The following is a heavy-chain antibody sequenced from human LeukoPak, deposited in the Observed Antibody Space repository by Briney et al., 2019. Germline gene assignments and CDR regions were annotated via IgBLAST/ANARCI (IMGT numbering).Heavy chain of an antibody. CDR2: INPNSGGT. CDR3: ARESGTTASRNWFDP. V-gene: IGHV1-2*02. CDR1: GYTFTGYY. D-gene: IGHD1-1*01. J-gene: IGHJ5*02. Sequence: ASVKLSCKASGYTFTGYYMHWVRQAPGQGLEWMGWINPNSGGTNYAQKFQGRVTMTRDTSISTAYMELSRLRSDDTAVYYCARESGTTASRNWFDPWGQGTLVTVSS.